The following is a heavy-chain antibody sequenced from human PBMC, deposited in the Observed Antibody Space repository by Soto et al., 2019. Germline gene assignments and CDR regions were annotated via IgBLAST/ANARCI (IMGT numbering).Heavy chain of an antibody. Sequence: SVKVSCKASGGTFSSYAISWVRQAPGQGLEWMGGIIPIFGTANYAQKFQGRVTMTRDTSTSTVYMELSSLRSEDTAVYYCATHYTAPDGIAVAGTKDYYFDYWGQGTLVTVSS. V-gene: IGHV1-69*05. CDR2: IIPIFGTA. D-gene: IGHD6-19*01. CDR3: ATHYTAPDGIAVAGTKDYYFDY. CDR1: GGTFSSYA. J-gene: IGHJ4*02.